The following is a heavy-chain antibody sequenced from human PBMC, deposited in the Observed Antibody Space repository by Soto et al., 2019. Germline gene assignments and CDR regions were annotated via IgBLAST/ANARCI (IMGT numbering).Heavy chain of an antibody. CDR3: ARVGDLLVESRGYWYFDL. J-gene: IGHJ2*01. V-gene: IGHV1-69*01. CDR2: IIHIFGTA. Sequence: QVQLVQSGAEVKKPGSSVKVSCKASGGTFSSYAISWVRQAPGQGLEWMGGIIHIFGTAHYAQKFQGRVTITADESTSTAYMELSSLRSEDTAVYYCARVGDLLVESRGYWYFDLWGRGTLGTVS. CDR1: GGTFSSYA. D-gene: IGHD3-16*01.